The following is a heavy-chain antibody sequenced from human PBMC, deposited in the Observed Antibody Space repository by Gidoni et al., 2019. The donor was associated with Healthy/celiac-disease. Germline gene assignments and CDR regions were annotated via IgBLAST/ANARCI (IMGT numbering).Heavy chain of an antibody. CDR3: AKFSPPLSSLAWGLLDY. CDR1: GFTFSSYA. CDR2: ISGSGGST. J-gene: IGHJ4*02. Sequence: EVQLLESGGGLVQPGGSLRLSCAASGFTFSSYAMSWVRQAPGKGLEWVSAISGSGGSTYYADSVKGRFTISRDNSKNTLYLQMNSLRAEDTAVYYCAKFSPPLSSLAWGLLDYWGQGTLVTVSS. V-gene: IGHV3-23*01. D-gene: IGHD3-16*01.